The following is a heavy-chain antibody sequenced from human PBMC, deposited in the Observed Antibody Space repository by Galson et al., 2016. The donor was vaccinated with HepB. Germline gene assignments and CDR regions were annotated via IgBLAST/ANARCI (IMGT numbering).Heavy chain of an antibody. J-gene: IGHJ4*02. CDR3: TTSVAPGIDY. CDR1: GFTFSNAW. V-gene: IGHV3-15*01. CDR2: IKSKTHGGTS. D-gene: IGHD6-13*01. Sequence: SLRLSCAASGFTFSNAWMSWVRQAPGKGLEWVARIKSKTHGGTSDYAAPVKARFTISRDDSKNTVYLQMNSLKTEDTAVYYCTTSVAPGIDYWGQGTPVTVSS.